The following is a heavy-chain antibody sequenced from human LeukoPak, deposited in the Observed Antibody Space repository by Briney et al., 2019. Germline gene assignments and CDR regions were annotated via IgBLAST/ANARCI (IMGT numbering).Heavy chain of an antibody. D-gene: IGHD3-22*01. J-gene: IGHJ4*02. V-gene: IGHV4-39*07. Sequence: PSETLSLTCTVSAGSISSSSYYWGWIRQPPGKGLEWIGSIYYSGSTYYNPSLKSRVTISVDTSKNQFSLKLSSVTAADTAVYYCARVILYYDSSGYPDYWGQGTLVTVCS. CDR3: ARVILYYDSSGYPDY. CDR1: AGSISSSSYY. CDR2: IYYSGST.